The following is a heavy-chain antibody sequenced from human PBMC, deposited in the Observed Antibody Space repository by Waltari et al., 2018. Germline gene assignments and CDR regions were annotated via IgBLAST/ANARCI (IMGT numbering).Heavy chain of an antibody. CDR1: GGSISNFNYY. J-gene: IGHJ5*02. CDR3: ARLSLGATAANNWFDP. CDR2: FYYRGPT. D-gene: IGHD6-13*01. V-gene: IGHV4-39*01. Sequence: HLQLQESGPGLVEPSATLSLTCTASGGSISNFNYYCGWIRQPPGKGLEWIASFYYRGPTYYDPSLTSRFTISVDTSKNQVSLRLSSVTAADTAVYCCARLSLGATAANNWFDPWGQGTLVTVSS.